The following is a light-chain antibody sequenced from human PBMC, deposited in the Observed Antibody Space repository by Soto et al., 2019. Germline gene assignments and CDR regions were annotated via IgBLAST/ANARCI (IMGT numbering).Light chain of an antibody. V-gene: IGKV3D-20*02. CDR2: AAS. Sequence: EIVLTQSPGTLSLSPGERATLSCRASQRVSNSLVAWYQQKPGQAPRPLISAASSRATGIPDRFSGSGSGTDFTLTISSLEPEDFAVYYCQQRSNWPPYTFGQGTKLEIK. J-gene: IGKJ2*01. CDR3: QQRSNWPPYT. CDR1: QRVSNSL.